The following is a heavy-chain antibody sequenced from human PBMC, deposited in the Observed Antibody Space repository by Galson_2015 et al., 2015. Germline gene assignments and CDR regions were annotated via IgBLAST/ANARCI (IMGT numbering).Heavy chain of an antibody. J-gene: IGHJ3*02. V-gene: IGHV5-51*01. CDR2: IYPGDSDT. Sequence: QSGAEVKKPGESLQISCKGSGYSFTSYWIGWVRQMPGKGLEWMGIIYPGDSDTRYSPSFQGQVTISADKSISTAYLQWSSLKASDTAMYYCARRLSFLEWLLGVGAFDIWGQGTMVTVSS. CDR3: ARRLSFLEWLLGVGAFDI. CDR1: GYSFTSYW. D-gene: IGHD3-3*01.